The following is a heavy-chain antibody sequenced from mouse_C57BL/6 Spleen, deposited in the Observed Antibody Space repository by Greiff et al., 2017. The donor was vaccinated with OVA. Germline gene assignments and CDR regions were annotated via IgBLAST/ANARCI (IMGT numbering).Heavy chain of an antibody. CDR2: IDPETGGT. Sequence: VQLVESGAELVRPGASVTLSCKASGYTFTDYEMHWVKQTPVHGLEWIGAIDPETGGTAYNQKFKGKAILTADKSSSTAYMELRSLTSEDSAVYYCTKGAWFAYWGQGTLVTLSA. D-gene: IGHD3-3*01. CDR3: TKGAWFAY. J-gene: IGHJ3*01. CDR1: GYTFTDYE. V-gene: IGHV1-15*01.